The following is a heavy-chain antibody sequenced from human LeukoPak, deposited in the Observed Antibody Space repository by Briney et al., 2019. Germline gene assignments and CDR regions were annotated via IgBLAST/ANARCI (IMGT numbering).Heavy chain of an antibody. CDR2: INRSGGTV. Sequence: QSGRSLRLSCAASGLTFDDSAMHWVRQVPGKGLEWFSGINRSGGTVGYADSVKGRFTISRDNAKNSLYLQMSSLRADDTAVYYCARGGSYRAPDYNYYYGMDVWGQGTTVTVSS. CDR1: GLTFDDSA. V-gene: IGHV3-9*01. CDR3: ARGGSYRAPDYNYYYGMDV. D-gene: IGHD3-16*02. J-gene: IGHJ6*02.